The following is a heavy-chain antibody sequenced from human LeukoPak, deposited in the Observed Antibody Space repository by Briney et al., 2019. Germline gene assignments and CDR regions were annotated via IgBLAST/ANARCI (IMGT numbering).Heavy chain of an antibody. D-gene: IGHD6-19*01. CDR2: IKQDGSEK. CDR1: GFTFSTSW. V-gene: IGHV3-7*02. CDR3: ARAAAVAGFDY. Sequence: PGGSLRLSCAASGFTFSTSWMGWVRQAPGKGLEWVANIKQDGSEKNYVDSVRGRFTISRDNAKNSLYLQMNSLRAEDTAVYYCARAAAVAGFDYWGQGTLVTVSS. J-gene: IGHJ4*02.